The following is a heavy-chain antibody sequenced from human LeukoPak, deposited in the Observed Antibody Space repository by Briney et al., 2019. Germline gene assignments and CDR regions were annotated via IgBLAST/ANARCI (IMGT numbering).Heavy chain of an antibody. D-gene: IGHD1-26*01. CDR2: IYSGGST. CDR1: GFNVSNNY. V-gene: IGHV3-53*01. Sequence: GGSLRLSCAASGFNVSNNYMSWVRQAPGKGLEWVSVIYSGGSTYYADSVKGRFTISRDNSKNTLYLQMNSLRAEDTAVYYCARNWGATGSYDYWGQGTLVTVSS. CDR3: ARNWGATGSYDY. J-gene: IGHJ4*02.